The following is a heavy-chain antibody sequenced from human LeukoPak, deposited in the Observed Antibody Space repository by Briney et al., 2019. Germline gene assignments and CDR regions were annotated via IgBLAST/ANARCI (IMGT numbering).Heavy chain of an antibody. D-gene: IGHD4-17*01. J-gene: IGHJ5*02. CDR2: IKQDGSEK. Sequence: GGSLRLSCAASGFTFSSYWMSWVRQAPGKGLEWVANIKQDGSEKYYVDSVKGRFTISRDNAKNSLYLQMNSLRAEDTAVYYCARTSSRIKYGDRNWFDPWGQGTLVTVSS. V-gene: IGHV3-7*01. CDR1: GFTFSSYW. CDR3: ARTSSRIKYGDRNWFDP.